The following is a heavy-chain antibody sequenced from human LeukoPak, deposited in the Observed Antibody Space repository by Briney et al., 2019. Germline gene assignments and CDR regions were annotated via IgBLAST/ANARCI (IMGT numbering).Heavy chain of an antibody. D-gene: IGHD1-26*01. CDR3: ARDLSGSYFDAFDI. CDR2: ISSSSSYI. J-gene: IGHJ3*02. V-gene: IGHV3-21*01. Sequence: GGSLRLSCAASGFTFSSYSMNWVRQAPGKGLEWVSSISSSSSYIYYADSVKGRFTISRDNAKNSLYLQMNSLRAEDTAVYYCARDLSGSYFDAFDIWGRGTMVTVSS. CDR1: GFTFSSYS.